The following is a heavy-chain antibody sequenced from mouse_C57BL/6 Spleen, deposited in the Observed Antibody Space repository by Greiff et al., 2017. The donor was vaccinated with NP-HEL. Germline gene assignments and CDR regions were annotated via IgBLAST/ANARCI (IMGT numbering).Heavy chain of an antibody. Sequence: VQLQQSGAELVKPGASVKISCKASGYAFSSYWMNWVKQRPGKGLEWIGQIYPGDGDTNYNGKFKGKATLTADKSSSTAYMQLSSLTSEDSAVYFCVGGPTGYAMDYWGQGTSVTVSS. CDR2: IYPGDGDT. J-gene: IGHJ4*01. V-gene: IGHV1-80*01. CDR3: VGGPTGYAMDY. D-gene: IGHD1-1*02. CDR1: GYAFSSYW.